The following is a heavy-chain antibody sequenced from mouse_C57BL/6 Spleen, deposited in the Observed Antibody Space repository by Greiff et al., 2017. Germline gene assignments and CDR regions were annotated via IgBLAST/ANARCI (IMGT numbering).Heavy chain of an antibody. Sequence: VQLQQSVAELVRPGASVKLSCTASGFNIKNTYMHWVKQRTEQGLEWIGSIDPANGNTKYAPKFQGKATITADTSSNTAYLQLSSLTSEDTAIYYCARGNDYDEAWFAYWGQGTLVTVSA. CDR3: ARGNDYDEAWFAY. V-gene: IGHV14-3*01. J-gene: IGHJ3*01. D-gene: IGHD2-4*01. CDR1: GFNIKNTY. CDR2: IDPANGNT.